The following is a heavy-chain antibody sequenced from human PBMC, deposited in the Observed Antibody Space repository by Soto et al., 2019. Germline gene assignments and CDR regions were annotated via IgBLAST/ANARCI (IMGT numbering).Heavy chain of an antibody. CDR1: GFTFSTYL. J-gene: IGHJ3*02. CDR2: IKSDSSSL. V-gene: IGHV3-21*06. Sequence: VQLVESGGGLVKPGGSLRLSCAASGFTFSTYLMNWVRQAPGKGLEWVSSIKSDSSSLYYADSVKGRFTISRDNAKNALHLQMNSLRVEDTATYFFARKQINGSQSGAFDIWGQGTMVTVSS. CDR3: ARKQINGSQSGAFDI. D-gene: IGHD2-8*01.